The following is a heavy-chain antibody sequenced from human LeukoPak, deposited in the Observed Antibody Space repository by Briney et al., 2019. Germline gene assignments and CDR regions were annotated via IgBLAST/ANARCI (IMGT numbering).Heavy chain of an antibody. CDR1: GGSISNYY. Sequence: SETLSLTCTVSGGSISNYYWSWIRQPPGKGLEWLGYIYYSGSANYNPSLKSRVTVSVDTSKNEFSLKLYSVTAADTAVYYCARGFQQMSYYMVVWGKGTTVTVSS. V-gene: IGHV4-59*01. D-gene: IGHD6-13*01. CDR3: ARGFQQMSYYMVV. CDR2: IYYSGSA. J-gene: IGHJ6*03.